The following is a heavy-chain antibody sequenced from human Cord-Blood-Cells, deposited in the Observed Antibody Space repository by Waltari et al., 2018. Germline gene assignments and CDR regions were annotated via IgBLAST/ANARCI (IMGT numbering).Heavy chain of an antibody. CDR3: ASSSMVQGVINWFDP. Sequence: QVQLVQSGAEVTKPGSSVTVSCKASGVTFSSYTLSWVRQAPGQGLEWMGRIIPILGLANYAQKFQGRVTITADKSTSTAYMELSSLRSEDTAVYYCASSSMVQGVINWFDPWGQGTLVTVSS. J-gene: IGHJ5*02. CDR2: IIPILGLA. CDR1: GVTFSSYT. V-gene: IGHV1-69*02. D-gene: IGHD3-10*01.